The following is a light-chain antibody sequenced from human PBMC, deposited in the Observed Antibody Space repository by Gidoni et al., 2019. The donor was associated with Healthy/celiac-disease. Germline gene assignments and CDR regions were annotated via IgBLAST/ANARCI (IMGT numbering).Light chain of an antibody. Sequence: EIVMTQSPATLSVSPGERATLSCRASQSVSSNLACYQQKPGQAPRLLIYGASTRATGIPARFSGSGSGTEFTLTISSLQSADFAAYYCHQYNNWPPFTFGPGTKVDIK. CDR1: QSVSSN. CDR2: GAS. V-gene: IGKV3-15*01. J-gene: IGKJ3*01. CDR3: HQYNNWPPFT.